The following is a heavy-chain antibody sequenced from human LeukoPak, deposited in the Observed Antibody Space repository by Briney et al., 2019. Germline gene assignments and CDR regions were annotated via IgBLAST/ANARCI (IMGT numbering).Heavy chain of an antibody. CDR3: AKDMRFDWTPYYFDY. V-gene: IGHV3-23*01. CDR2: ISGSGGST. D-gene: IGHD3-9*01. J-gene: IGHJ4*02. Sequence: GGSQRLSCAASGFTFSSYAMSWVRQAPGKGLEWVSAISGSGGSTYYADSVKGRFTISRDNSKNTLYLQMNSLRAEDTAVYYCAKDMRFDWTPYYFDYWGQGTLVTVSS. CDR1: GFTFSSYA.